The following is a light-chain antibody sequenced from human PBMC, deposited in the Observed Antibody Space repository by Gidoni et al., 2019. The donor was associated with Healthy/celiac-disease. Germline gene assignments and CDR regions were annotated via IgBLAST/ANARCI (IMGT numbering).Light chain of an antibody. CDR3: QQLNSYPIT. CDR1: QGISTY. V-gene: IGKV1-9*01. Sequence: DVQLTQSPSFLSAAVGDRVTITCRASQGISTYLAWYQQKPGKAPKLLIYAAYSLQSGVPSRCSGSAAGTEFILTISILQPEDFATYYCQQLNSYPITFGQGTRLEIK. CDR2: AAY. J-gene: IGKJ5*01.